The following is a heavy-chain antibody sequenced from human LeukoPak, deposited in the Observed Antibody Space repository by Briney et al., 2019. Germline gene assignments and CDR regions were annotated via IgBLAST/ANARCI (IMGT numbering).Heavy chain of an antibody. D-gene: IGHD3-10*01. CDR2: IIPIFGTA. J-gene: IGHJ6*02. V-gene: IGHV1-69*13. Sequence: SVKVSCKASGGTFSSYAISWVRQAPGQGLEWMGGIIPIFGTANYAQKFQGRVTITADESTSTAYIELSSLGSEDTAVYYCARSLWFGELLGPYYYYYGMDVWGQGTTVTVSS. CDR3: ARSLWFGELLGPYYYYYGMDV. CDR1: GGTFSSYA.